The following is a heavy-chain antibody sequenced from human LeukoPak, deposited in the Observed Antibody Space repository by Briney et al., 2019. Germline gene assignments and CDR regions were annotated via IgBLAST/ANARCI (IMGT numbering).Heavy chain of an antibody. D-gene: IGHD2-21*02. Sequence: ASVTVSCKASGYTFTSYGISWVRQAPGQGLEWMGWISAYNGNTNYAQKLQGRVTMTTDTSTSTAYMELRSLRSDDTAVYYCARDYCGGDCYGVIDYWGQGTLVTVSS. V-gene: IGHV1-18*01. CDR3: ARDYCGGDCYGVIDY. CDR2: ISAYNGNT. CDR1: GYTFTSYG. J-gene: IGHJ4*02.